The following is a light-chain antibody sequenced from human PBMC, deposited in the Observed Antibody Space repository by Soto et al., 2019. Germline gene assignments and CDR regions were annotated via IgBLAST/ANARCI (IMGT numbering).Light chain of an antibody. CDR3: QQSYIPPLT. CDR2: AAS. V-gene: IGKV1-39*01. CDR1: QNINNY. J-gene: IGKJ4*01. Sequence: DIQMTQSPSSLSASVGDRVTITCRASQNINNYLNWYQQRPGRAPKLLIYAASSLHSGVPSRFSGSGSGTDFTLTISSLQPEDFATYYCQQSYIPPLTFGGGTKVEI.